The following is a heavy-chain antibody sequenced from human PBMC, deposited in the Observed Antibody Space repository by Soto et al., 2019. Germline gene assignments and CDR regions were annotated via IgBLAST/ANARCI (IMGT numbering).Heavy chain of an antibody. CDR1: GGSISSYY. V-gene: IGHV4-59*01. D-gene: IGHD3-10*01. CDR2: IYYSGST. Sequence: QVQLQESGPGLVKPSETLSLTCTVSGGSISSYYWSWIRQPPGKGLEWIGYIYYSGSTNYNPSLKSRVTISVDTSKNQFSLKLSSVTAADTAVYYCAREYYYGSGSYAIDYWGQGTLVTVSS. CDR3: AREYYYGSGSYAIDY. J-gene: IGHJ4*02.